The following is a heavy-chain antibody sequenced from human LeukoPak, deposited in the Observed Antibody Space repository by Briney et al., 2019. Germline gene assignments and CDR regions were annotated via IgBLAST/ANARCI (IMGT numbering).Heavy chain of an antibody. CDR1: GFNFSNYA. V-gene: IGHV3-23*01. CDR3: AKDYYGVTMIVALDY. D-gene: IGHD3-22*01. CDR2: IGDGDGTT. Sequence: GGSLRLSCAAAGFNFSNYAISWVRQAPGKGLEWVSVIGDGDGTTYYADSVKGRFTISRDNSKNTLYLQMNSLRAEDTAVYYCAKDYYGVTMIVALDYWGQGTLVTVSS. J-gene: IGHJ4*02.